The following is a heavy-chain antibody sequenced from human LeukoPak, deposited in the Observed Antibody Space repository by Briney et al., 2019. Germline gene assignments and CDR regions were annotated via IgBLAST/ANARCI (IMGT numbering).Heavy chain of an antibody. D-gene: IGHD3-10*01. J-gene: IGHJ4*02. Sequence: PGGSLRLSCAASGFTFSSYAMHWVRQAPGKGLEWVAVISYDGSNKYYADSVKGRFTISRDNSKNTLYLQMNSLRAEDTAVYYCARETGSYYYGSGPFDYWGQGTLVTVSS. CDR3: ARETGSYYYGSGPFDY. CDR2: ISYDGSNK. CDR1: GFTFSSYA. V-gene: IGHV3-30-3*01.